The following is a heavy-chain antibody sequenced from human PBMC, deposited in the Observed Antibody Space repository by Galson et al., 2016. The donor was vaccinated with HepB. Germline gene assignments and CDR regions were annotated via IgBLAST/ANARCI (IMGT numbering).Heavy chain of an antibody. CDR3: ARARIVGIPGAPTHDYGMDV. Sequence: TLSLTCTISGGSISSGGYYWSWIRQHPGQGLEWIGYIHYSGSTHHNPSLQSRLTMSVDTSKNQFSLKVNSVTAADTAVYYCARARIVGIPGAPTHDYGMDVWGQGTTVTVSS. V-gene: IGHV4-31*03. CDR2: IHYSGST. J-gene: IGHJ6*02. CDR1: GGSISSGGYY. D-gene: IGHD2-2*01.